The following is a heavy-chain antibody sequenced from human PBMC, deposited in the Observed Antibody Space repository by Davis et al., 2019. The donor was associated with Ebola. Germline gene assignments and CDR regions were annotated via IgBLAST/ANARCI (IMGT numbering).Heavy chain of an antibody. V-gene: IGHV1-2*04. CDR3: ARESVFGVVDY. J-gene: IGHJ4*02. CDR2: INPNSGGT. Sequence: AASVKVSCKASGYTFTGYYMHWVRQAPGQGLVWMGWINPNSGGTNYAQTFQGWVTMTRDTSISTAYMELSRLRSDDTAVYYCARESVFGVVDYWGQGTLVTVSS. D-gene: IGHD3-3*01. CDR1: GYTFTGYY.